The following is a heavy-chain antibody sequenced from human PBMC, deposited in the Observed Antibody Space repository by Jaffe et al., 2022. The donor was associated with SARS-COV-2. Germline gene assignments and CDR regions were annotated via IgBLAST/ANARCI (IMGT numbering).Heavy chain of an antibody. Sequence: QVQLQESGPGLVKPSQTLSLTCTVSGGSISSGSYYWSWIRQPAGKGLEWIGRIYTSGSTNYNPSLKSRVTISVDTSKNQFSLKLSSVTAADTAVYYCARGGSPGDDYYYYGMDVWGQGTTVTVSS. D-gene: IGHD1-26*01. J-gene: IGHJ6*02. V-gene: IGHV4-61*02. CDR1: GGSISSGSYY. CDR2: IYTSGST. CDR3: ARGGSPGDDYYYYGMDV.